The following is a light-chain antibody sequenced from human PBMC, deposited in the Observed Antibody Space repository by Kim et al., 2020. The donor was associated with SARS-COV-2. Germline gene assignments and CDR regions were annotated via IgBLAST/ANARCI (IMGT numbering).Light chain of an antibody. CDR2: LEGSGSY. CDR1: SGHSSYI. Sequence: QPVLTQSSSAPASLGSSVKLTCTLSSGHSSYIIAWHQQQPGKAPRYLMKLEGSGSYNKGSGVPDRFSGSSSGADRYLTISNLQSEDEADYYCETWDSNTRVFGGGTKLTVL. CDR3: ETWDSNTRV. V-gene: IGLV4-60*03. J-gene: IGLJ3*02.